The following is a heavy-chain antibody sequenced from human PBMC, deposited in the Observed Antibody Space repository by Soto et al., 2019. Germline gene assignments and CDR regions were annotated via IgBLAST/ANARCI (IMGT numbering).Heavy chain of an antibody. J-gene: IGHJ4*02. Sequence: EVQLLESGGGLVQPGGSRRLPCAASGFTFTTYTMSWVRQAPGKGLEWVSAITGSGASTYYADSVKGRFTISRDNSKNTLYLQMNSLRAEDTAVYYCAKNSAATIRVGYDYWGQGTLVTVSS. D-gene: IGHD5-12*01. CDR2: ITGSGAST. V-gene: IGHV3-23*01. CDR1: GFTFTTYT. CDR3: AKNSAATIRVGYDY.